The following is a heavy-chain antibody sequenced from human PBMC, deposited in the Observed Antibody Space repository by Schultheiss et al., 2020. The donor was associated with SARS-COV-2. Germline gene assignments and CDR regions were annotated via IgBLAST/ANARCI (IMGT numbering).Heavy chain of an antibody. CDR1: GFTFSNYA. Sequence: GGSLRLSCAASGFTFSNYAMSWVRQAPGKGLEWVGRIRSKARNYATTYAASVKGRFIISRDESRNTSYLQMNSLKIEDTAVYYCTRNSTSSGWFDPWGQGTLVTVSS. CDR3: TRNSTSSGWFDP. CDR2: IRSKARNYAT. V-gene: IGHV3-73*01. J-gene: IGHJ5*02. D-gene: IGHD5-18*01.